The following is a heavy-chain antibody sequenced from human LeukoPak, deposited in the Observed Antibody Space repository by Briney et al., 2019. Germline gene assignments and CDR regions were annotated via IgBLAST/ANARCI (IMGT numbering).Heavy chain of an antibody. V-gene: IGHV4-34*01. J-gene: IGHJ3*02. CDR3: ASGYCGGACQLGGVDM. Sequence: NTSETLSLTCAVYGGSFSGYYWSWIRQPPGKGLEWIGEINHSGSTNYNPSLKSRVTISLDTSGNQFSLKLSSVTAADTAVYYCASGYCGGACQLGGVDMWGQGTMVTVSS. D-gene: IGHD2-21*02. CDR2: INHSGST. CDR1: GGSFSGYY.